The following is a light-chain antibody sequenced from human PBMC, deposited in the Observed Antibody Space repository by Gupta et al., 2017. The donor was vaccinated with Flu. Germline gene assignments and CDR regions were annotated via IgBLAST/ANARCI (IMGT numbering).Light chain of an antibody. Sequence: QLVLTQSPSASASLGASVKPPCTLSSGHSSYAIAWHQQQPEKGPRYLMKLNSDGSHSKGDGIPDRFSGSSSGAERYLTISSLQSEDEADYYCQTWGTGIQVFGGGTKLTVL. V-gene: IGLV4-69*01. CDR1: SGHSSYA. J-gene: IGLJ3*02. CDR3: QTWGTGIQV. CDR2: LNSDGSH.